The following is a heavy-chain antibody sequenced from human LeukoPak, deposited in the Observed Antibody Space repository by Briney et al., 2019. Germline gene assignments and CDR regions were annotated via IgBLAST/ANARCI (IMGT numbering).Heavy chain of an antibody. V-gene: IGHV1-2*02. Sequence: ASVKVSCKTSGYTFNSYGISWVRQAPGQGLEWMGWINPNSGGTNYAQKFQGRVTMTRDTSISTAYMELSRLRSDDTAVYYCARAPGGGVWWHFDYWGQGTLVTVSS. CDR3: ARAPGGGVWWHFDY. D-gene: IGHD2-8*02. CDR1: GYTFNSYG. J-gene: IGHJ4*02. CDR2: INPNSGGT.